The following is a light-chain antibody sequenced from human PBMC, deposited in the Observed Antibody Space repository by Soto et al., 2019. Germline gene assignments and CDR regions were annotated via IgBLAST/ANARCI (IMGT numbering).Light chain of an antibody. CDR2: DAS. V-gene: IGKV3-15*01. CDR3: QQYNNLPQT. CDR1: QSLRSS. Sequence: ETTMTQSPDTLSVSPGERATLSCRASQSLRSSLAWYQQKPGQAPRLLIYDASTRATGIPARFSGSGSGTDFTLTISGLQSEDFAVYYCQQYNNLPQTFGQGTKVDIK. J-gene: IGKJ1*01.